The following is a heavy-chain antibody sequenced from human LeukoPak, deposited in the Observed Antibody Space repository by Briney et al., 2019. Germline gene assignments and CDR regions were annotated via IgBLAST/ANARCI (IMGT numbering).Heavy chain of an antibody. D-gene: IGHD4/OR15-4a*01. CDR3: ARIMGLVEDYYYYMDV. Sequence: PSETLSLTCTVSGGSISSYYWSWIRQPPGKGLEWIGYIYYSGSTNYNPSLKSRVTISVDTSKNQFSLKLSSVTAADTAVYYCARIMGLVEDYYYYMDVWGKGTTVTVSS. V-gene: IGHV4-59*01. CDR1: GGSISSYY. CDR2: IYYSGST. J-gene: IGHJ6*03.